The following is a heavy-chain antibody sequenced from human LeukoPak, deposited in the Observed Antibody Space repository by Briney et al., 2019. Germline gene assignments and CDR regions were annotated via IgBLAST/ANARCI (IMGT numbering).Heavy chain of an antibody. Sequence: PGGSLRLSCAASGFTFSDYYMSWIRQAAGKGLEWVSYISSSGSTIYYTNSVKGRFTISRDNARNSLYLQMNSLRAEDTAVYYCARDGYGDYLVDSWGQGTLVTVSS. CDR1: GFTFSDYY. CDR3: ARDGYGDYLVDS. CDR2: ISSSGSTI. D-gene: IGHD4-17*01. V-gene: IGHV3-11*04. J-gene: IGHJ4*02.